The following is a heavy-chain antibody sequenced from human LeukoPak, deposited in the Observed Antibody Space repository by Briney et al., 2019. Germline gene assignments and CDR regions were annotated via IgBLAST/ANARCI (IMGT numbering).Heavy chain of an antibody. J-gene: IGHJ4*02. Sequence: SETLSLTCTVSGGSISSYYWSWIRQPPGKGLEWIGYIYYSGSTNYNPSLKSRVTISVDTSKNQFSLKLSSVTAADTAVYYCAKDLRTTSGLGFFDYWGQGTLVTVSS. CDR2: IYYSGST. V-gene: IGHV4-59*01. CDR3: AKDLRTTSGLGFFDY. D-gene: IGHD4-17*01. CDR1: GGSISSYY.